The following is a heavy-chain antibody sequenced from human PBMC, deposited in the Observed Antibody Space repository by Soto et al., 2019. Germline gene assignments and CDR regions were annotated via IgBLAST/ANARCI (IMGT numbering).Heavy chain of an antibody. Sequence: SVKVSCEASGGSFSSYTISCVRQAPGQGLEWMGRIIPILGIANYAQKFQGRVTITADKSTSTAYMELSSLRSEDTAVYYCARDRRYCSGGSCPNWFDPWGQGTLVTVSS. D-gene: IGHD2-15*01. J-gene: IGHJ5*02. CDR3: ARDRRYCSGGSCPNWFDP. CDR1: GGSFSSYT. V-gene: IGHV1-69*04. CDR2: IIPILGIA.